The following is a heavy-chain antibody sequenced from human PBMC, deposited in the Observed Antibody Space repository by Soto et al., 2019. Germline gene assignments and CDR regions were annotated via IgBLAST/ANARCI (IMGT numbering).Heavy chain of an antibody. CDR3: ARGLNWNYITNWLDT. CDR2: VYPGDSDT. J-gene: IGHJ5*02. Sequence: GPSLQITCRTSGYSFPAYWVAWVRQRPGKGLECMGAVYPGDSDTKYSPSFQGHVTISAERSIGTAFLQWSSLNASDTAMYYCARGLNWNYITNWLDTLGQGTPVIVS. CDR1: GYSFPAYW. D-gene: IGHD3-3*01. V-gene: IGHV5-51*01.